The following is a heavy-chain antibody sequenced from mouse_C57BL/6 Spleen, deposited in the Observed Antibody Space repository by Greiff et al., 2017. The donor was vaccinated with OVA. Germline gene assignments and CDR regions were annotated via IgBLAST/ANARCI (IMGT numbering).Heavy chain of an antibody. J-gene: IGHJ1*03. CDR3: ARKPTVVATDWYFDV. CDR2: ISSGSSTI. CDR1: GFTFSDYG. Sequence: EVQLVESGGGLVKPGGSLKLSCAASGFTFSDYGMHWVRQAPEKGLEWVAYISSGSSTIYYADTVKGRFTISRDNAKNTLFLQMTSLRSEDTAMYYCARKPTVVATDWYFDVWGTGTTVTVPS. V-gene: IGHV5-17*01. D-gene: IGHD1-1*01.